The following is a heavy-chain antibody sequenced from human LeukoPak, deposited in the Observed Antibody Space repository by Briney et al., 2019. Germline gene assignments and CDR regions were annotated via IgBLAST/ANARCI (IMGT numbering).Heavy chain of an antibody. J-gene: IGHJ4*02. CDR3: STDQMPTPG. V-gene: IGHV3-15*01. CDR2: IKSRSDGGTT. CDR1: GFTFSSYG. Sequence: PGGSLRLSCAASGFTFSSYGMHWVRQTPGTGLEWVGRIKSRSDGGTTDYAAPVKGRFTISRDDSKNTLYLQMNSLKPEDTAVYYCSTDQMPTPGWGQGALVTVSS. D-gene: IGHD1-1*01.